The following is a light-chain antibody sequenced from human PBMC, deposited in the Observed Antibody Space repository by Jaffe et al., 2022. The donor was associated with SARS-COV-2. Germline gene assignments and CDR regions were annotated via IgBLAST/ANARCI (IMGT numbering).Light chain of an antibody. V-gene: IGKV4-1*01. CDR2: WAS. CDR3: QQYYNTPST. CDR1: QSVLYSSNNKNY. J-gene: IGKJ2*01. Sequence: DPVLTQSPDSLAVSLGERATINCKSSQSVLYSSNNKNYLAWYQQKPGQPPKLLIYWASTRESGVPDRFSGSGSGTDFTLTISSLQAEDVAVYYCQQYYNTPSTFGQGTKLAIK.